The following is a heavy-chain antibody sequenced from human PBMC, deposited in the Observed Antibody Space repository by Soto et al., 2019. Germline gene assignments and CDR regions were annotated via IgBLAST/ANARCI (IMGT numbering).Heavy chain of an antibody. CDR3: AAVDRRLLHLWFGELVDY. Sequence: QMQLVQSGPEVKKPGTSVKVSCKASGFTFTSSAMQWVRQARGQRLEWIGWIVVGSGNTNYAQKFQERVTIARDMSTRTAYMELSSLSSSDTAVYCCAAVDRRLLHLWFGELVDYWGQGTLVTVSS. J-gene: IGHJ4*02. CDR1: GFTFTSSA. CDR2: IVVGSGNT. D-gene: IGHD3-10*01. V-gene: IGHV1-58*02.